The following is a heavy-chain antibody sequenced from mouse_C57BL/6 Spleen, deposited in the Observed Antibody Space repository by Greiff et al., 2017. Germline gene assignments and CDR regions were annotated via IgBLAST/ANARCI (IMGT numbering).Heavy chain of an antibody. CDR2: ISSGSSTI. D-gene: IGHD2-1*01. V-gene: IGHV5-17*01. CDR3: ARPPYGNYEDWFAY. Sequence: EVKVVESGGGLVKPGGSLKLSCAASGFTFSDYGMHWVRQAPEKGLEWVAYISSGSSTIYYADTVKGRFTISRDNAKNTLFLQMTSLRSEDTAMYYCARPPYGNYEDWFAYWGQGTLVTVSA. CDR1: GFTFSDYG. J-gene: IGHJ3*01.